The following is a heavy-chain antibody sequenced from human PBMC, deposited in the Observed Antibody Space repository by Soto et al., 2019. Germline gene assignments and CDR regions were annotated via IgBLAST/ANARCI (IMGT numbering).Heavy chain of an antibody. J-gene: IGHJ3*02. D-gene: IGHD1-26*01. Sequence: SETLSLTCTVSGGSISSYYWSWIRQPPGKGLEWIGYIYYSGSTNYNPSLKSRVTISVDTSKNQFSLKLSSVTAADTAVYYCASSSGSYPPDPVDQGAIRADDAFDIWGKGTMVTVSS. CDR1: GGSISSYY. CDR2: IYYSGST. CDR3: ASSSGSYPPDPVDQGAIRADDAFDI. V-gene: IGHV4-59*01.